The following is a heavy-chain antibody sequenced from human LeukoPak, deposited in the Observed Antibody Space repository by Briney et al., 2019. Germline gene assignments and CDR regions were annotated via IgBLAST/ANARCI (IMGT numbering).Heavy chain of an antibody. J-gene: IGHJ4*02. CDR2: VYYGGST. CDR3: ARRISTYDSSGYSTGDAFDF. Sequence: PSDTLSLTCTVSGGSISSSDYYWGWIRQPPGKGLEWIGIVYYGGSTHYNPSHKGRVTLSVDTSKNQFSLKLTSVTAADTAVYYCARRISTYDSSGYSTGDAFDFWGQGILVTVSS. D-gene: IGHD3-22*01. V-gene: IGHV4-39*01. CDR1: GGSISSSDYY.